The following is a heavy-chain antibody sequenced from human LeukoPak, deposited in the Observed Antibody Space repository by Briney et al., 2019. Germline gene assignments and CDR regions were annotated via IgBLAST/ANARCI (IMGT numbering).Heavy chain of an antibody. V-gene: IGHV4-59*01. CDR1: GGSFSGYY. J-gene: IGHJ5*02. D-gene: IGHD3-22*01. CDR2: IYYSGST. CDR3: ARERGGYYDSSGYSFWFDP. Sequence: PSETLSLTCAVSGGSFSGYYWSWIRQPPGKGLEWIGYIYYSGSTNYNPSLKSRVTISVDTSKNQFSLKLSSVTAADTAVYYCARERGGYYDSSGYSFWFDPWGQGTLVTVSS.